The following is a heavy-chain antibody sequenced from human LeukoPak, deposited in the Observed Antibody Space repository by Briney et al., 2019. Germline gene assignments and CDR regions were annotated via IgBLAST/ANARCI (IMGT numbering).Heavy chain of an antibody. D-gene: IGHD2-2*02. Sequence: ASVKVSCKASGYTFTSYGISWVRQAPGQGLEWMGWISAYNGNTNYAQKLQGRVTMTTDTSTSTAYMELRSLRSDDTAVYYCARVWKYCSSTSRYRVPDYWGQGTLVTVSS. J-gene: IGHJ4*02. CDR3: ARVWKYCSSTSRYRVPDY. CDR1: GYTFTSYG. V-gene: IGHV1-18*01. CDR2: ISAYNGNT.